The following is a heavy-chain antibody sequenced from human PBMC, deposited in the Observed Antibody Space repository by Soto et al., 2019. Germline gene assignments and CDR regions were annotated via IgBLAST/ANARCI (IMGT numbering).Heavy chain of an antibody. V-gene: IGHV3-23*01. J-gene: IGHJ6*02. CDR1: GFTFSDFA. Sequence: GSLRLSCLASGFTFSDFAMTWVRHVPGRGLEWVASLDGAGGSTYYAESVRGRFSISRDNSQNTLFLQMKRLTVDDTAIYYCAAPRDEYGSGVSWFTYGMDIWGQGTTVTVSS. CDR3: AAPRDEYGSGVSWFTYGMDI. D-gene: IGHD3-10*01. CDR2: LDGAGGST.